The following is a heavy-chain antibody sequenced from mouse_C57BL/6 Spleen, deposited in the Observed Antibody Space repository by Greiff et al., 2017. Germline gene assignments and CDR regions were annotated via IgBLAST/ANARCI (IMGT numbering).Heavy chain of an antibody. D-gene: IGHD2-4*01. CDR3: ARWDYDSAWFAY. CDR1: GYTFTSYW. J-gene: IGHJ3*01. CDR2: IYPGIGST. Sequence: QVQLQQPGAELVKPGASVKMSCKASGYTFTSYWITWVKQRPGQGLEWIGDIYPGIGSTNYNEKFKSKATLTVDTSSSTAYMQLSSLTSEDSAVYYCARWDYDSAWFAYWGQGTLVTVSA. V-gene: IGHV1-55*01.